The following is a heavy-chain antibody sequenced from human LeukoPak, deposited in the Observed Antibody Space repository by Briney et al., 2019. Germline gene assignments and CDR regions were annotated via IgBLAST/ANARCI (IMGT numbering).Heavy chain of an antibody. Sequence: GALRLSCAASGFTFSSYAMSWVRQAPGKGLEWVSTISGNGASTYYADSVRGRFTISRDNSKNTLYLQMNSLRAEDTAVYYCARDPGYAIYYFDYWGQGTLATVSS. CDR3: ARDPGYAIYYFDY. CDR1: GFTFSSYA. V-gene: IGHV3-23*01. D-gene: IGHD3-9*01. CDR2: ISGNGAST. J-gene: IGHJ4*02.